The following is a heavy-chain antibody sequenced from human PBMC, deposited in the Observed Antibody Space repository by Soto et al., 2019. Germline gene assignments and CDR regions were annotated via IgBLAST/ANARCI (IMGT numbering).Heavy chain of an antibody. D-gene: IGHD3-22*01. CDR1: GYMFTSYG. V-gene: IGHV1-18*01. CDR2: ASAYNGNT. Sequence: VQLMQSGAEVKKPGASVKVSCKASGYMFTSYGISWVRQAPGQGLEWMGWASAYNGNTKYAQKLQGRVTMTTDTPTSTAYMELRSLRSDDTDVYYCARDDYYDNGAFDIWGQGTMVTVSS. J-gene: IGHJ3*02. CDR3: ARDDYYDNGAFDI.